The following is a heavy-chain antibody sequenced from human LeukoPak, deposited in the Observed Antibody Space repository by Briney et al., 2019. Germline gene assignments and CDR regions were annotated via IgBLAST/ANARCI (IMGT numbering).Heavy chain of an antibody. Sequence: PSETLSLTCTVSGYSINSGYYWGWIRQPPGKGLEWIGAVSHSGTTYYNPSLKSRVTISIDASKNQFSLKLSSVTAADTAVYYCARGVLGFGWYFDLWGRGTLVTVSS. J-gene: IGHJ2*01. D-gene: IGHD3-3*02. CDR3: ARGVLGFGWYFDL. CDR2: VSHSGTT. CDR1: GYSINSGYY. V-gene: IGHV4-38-2*02.